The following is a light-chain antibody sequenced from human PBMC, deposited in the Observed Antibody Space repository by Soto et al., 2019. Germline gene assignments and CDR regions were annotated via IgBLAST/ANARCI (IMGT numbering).Light chain of an antibody. CDR1: QSVSSGF. CDR3: QQYDNSPLT. J-gene: IGKJ4*01. V-gene: IGKV3-20*01. CDR2: GAS. Sequence: EIVLTQSPGTLSLSQGERATLSCRASQSVSSGFLAWYQQKPGQAPRLLIYGASSRATGIPDRFSGSGSGTDFTLTISRLEPEAFAVYYCQQYDNSPLTFGGGTKVEIK.